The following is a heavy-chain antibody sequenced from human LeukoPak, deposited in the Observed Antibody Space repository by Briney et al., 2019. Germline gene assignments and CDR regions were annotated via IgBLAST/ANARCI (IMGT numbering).Heavy chain of an antibody. CDR1: GYTFTNHW. J-gene: IGHJ4*02. CDR2: INPGTSET. Sequence: GESLKISCKGSGYTFTNHWTAWVRQMPGKGLEWMGLINPGTSETRYSPSFQGQVTTSADKSISTAYLQWSSLKASDTAMYYCARLSGSSGYFPGYYFDYWGQGTLVTVSS. CDR3: ARLSGSSGYFPGYYFDY. D-gene: IGHD3-22*01. V-gene: IGHV5-51*01.